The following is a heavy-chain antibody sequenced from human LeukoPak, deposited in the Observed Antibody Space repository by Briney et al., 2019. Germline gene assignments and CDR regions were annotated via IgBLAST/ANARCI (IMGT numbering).Heavy chain of an antibody. Sequence: GGSLRLSCAASGFTFSSYAMSWVRQAPGKGLEWVSAISGSGGSTYYADSVKGRFTISRDNSKNTLYLKMNSLRAEDTAVYYCAKALFPTYSGSYFDYWGQGTLVTVSS. D-gene: IGHD1-26*01. CDR3: AKALFPTYSGSYFDY. CDR2: ISGSGGST. CDR1: GFTFSSYA. J-gene: IGHJ4*02. V-gene: IGHV3-23*01.